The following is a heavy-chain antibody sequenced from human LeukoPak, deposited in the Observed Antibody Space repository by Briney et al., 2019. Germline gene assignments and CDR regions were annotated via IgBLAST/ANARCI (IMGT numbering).Heavy chain of an antibody. CDR2: IYSGGST. Sequence: GRSLRLSCAASGFTFDDYAMHWVRQAPGKGLEWVSVIYSGGSTYYADSVKGRFTISRDNAKNSLYLQMNSLRAEDTAVYYCARRSGIAVAGAFDYWGQGTLVTVSS. CDR1: GFTFDDYA. J-gene: IGHJ4*02. V-gene: IGHV3-66*04. CDR3: ARRSGIAVAGAFDY. D-gene: IGHD6-19*01.